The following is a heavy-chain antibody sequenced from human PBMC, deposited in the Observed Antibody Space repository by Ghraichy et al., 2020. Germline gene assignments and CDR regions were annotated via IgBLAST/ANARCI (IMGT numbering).Heavy chain of an antibody. D-gene: IGHD6-13*01. CDR3: ARFPSYSSSPYHYGMDV. V-gene: IGHV3-21*01. CDR1: GFTFSSYS. Sequence: GESLNISCAASGFTFSSYSMNWVRQAPGKGLEWVSSISSSSSYIYYADSVKGRFTISRDNAKNSLYLQMNSLRAEDTAVYYCARFPSYSSSPYHYGMDVWGQGTTVTVSS. J-gene: IGHJ6*02. CDR2: ISSSSSYI.